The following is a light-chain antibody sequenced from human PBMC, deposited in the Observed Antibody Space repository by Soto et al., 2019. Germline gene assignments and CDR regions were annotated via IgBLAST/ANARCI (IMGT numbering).Light chain of an antibody. J-gene: IGKJ1*01. CDR2: DVS. Sequence: DIEMTQFPSTLSASVGDRVTITCGASQSISSWLAWYQQKPGKAPKLLIYDVSSLESGVPSRLRGSGYGTELTITISSMKTDDFETYYCQQYNSFIKTFGHGTKVDI. CDR1: QSISSW. V-gene: IGKV1-5*01. CDR3: QQYNSFIKT.